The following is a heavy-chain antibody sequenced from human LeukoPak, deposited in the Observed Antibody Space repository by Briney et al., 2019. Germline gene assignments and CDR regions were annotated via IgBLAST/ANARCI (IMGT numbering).Heavy chain of an antibody. CDR1: GVSISSGGYY. V-gene: IGHV4-31*03. CDR3: ARDISYSSSPAFDI. D-gene: IGHD6-13*01. J-gene: IGHJ3*02. CDR2: IYYSEST. Sequence: PSETLSLTCTVSGVSISSGGYYWSWIRQHPGKGLEWIGYIYYSESTYYNPSLKSRVTISVDTSKNRFSLKLSSVTAADTAVYYCARDISYSSSPAFDIWGQGTMVTVSS.